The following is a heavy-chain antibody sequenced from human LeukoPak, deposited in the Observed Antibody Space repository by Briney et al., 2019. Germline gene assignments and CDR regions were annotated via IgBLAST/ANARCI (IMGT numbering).Heavy chain of an antibody. CDR1: GLTFSSYW. V-gene: IGHV3-7*01. CDR2: IKEDGSEK. J-gene: IGHJ5*02. CDR3: ATNEGELLKS. D-gene: IGHD1-26*01. Sequence: GGSLRLSCEASGLTFSSYWMTWVRQAPGKGLEWVANIKEDGSEKYYGDSVKGRFTISRDNAKNSLDLQMNYLRVDDTAVYFCATNEGELLKSWGQGTLVTVSS.